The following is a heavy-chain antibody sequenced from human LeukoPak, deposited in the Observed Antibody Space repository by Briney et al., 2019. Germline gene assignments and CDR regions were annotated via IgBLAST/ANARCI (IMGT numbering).Heavy chain of an antibody. CDR2: IYTSGST. CDR3: ARGHSIEPYYYYYYMDV. J-gene: IGHJ6*03. V-gene: IGHV4-4*07. CDR1: GGSIRSYY. Sequence: PSETLSLTCSVSGGSIRSYYWSWIRQPAGKGLEWIGRIYTSGSTNYNPSLKSRVTMSVDTSKNQFSLKLRSVTAADTAVYYCARGHSIEPYYYYYYMDVWGKGTTVTVSS. D-gene: IGHD4-11*01.